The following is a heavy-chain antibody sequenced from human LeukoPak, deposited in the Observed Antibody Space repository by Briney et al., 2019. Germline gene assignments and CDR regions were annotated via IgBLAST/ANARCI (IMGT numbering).Heavy chain of an antibody. CDR1: GYTFTTYW. J-gene: IGHJ4*02. CDR2: IYPGDSDT. D-gene: IGHD1-1*01. Sequence: GESLKISCKAAGYTFTTYWIGWVRQMPGKGLEWMGIIYPGDSDTRYSQSFQGQATISADKSITTPYLPRSRLNAYATVKHYCARPGKTGTIPFDYWGQGTLVSVSS. V-gene: IGHV5-51*01. CDR3: ARPGKTGTIPFDY.